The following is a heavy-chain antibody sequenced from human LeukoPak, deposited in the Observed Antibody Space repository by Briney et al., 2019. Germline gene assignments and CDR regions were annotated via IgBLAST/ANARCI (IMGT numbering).Heavy chain of an antibody. CDR2: VNDSGSA. CDR3: ARSGYSNFDY. J-gene: IGHJ4*02. D-gene: IGHD3-3*01. CDR1: GGTFSGYY. Sequence: SETLSLTCAVYGGTFSGYYWTWIRQPPGKGLEWIGDVNDSGSANYNPSLKSRVIISVDTSKNQFSLKLSSVTAADTAVYYCARSGYSNFDYWGQGTLVTVSS. V-gene: IGHV4-34*01.